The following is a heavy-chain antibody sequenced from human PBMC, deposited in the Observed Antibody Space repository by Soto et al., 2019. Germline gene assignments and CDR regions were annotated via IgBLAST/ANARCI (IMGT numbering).Heavy chain of an antibody. J-gene: IGHJ3*01. CDR2: INTDGSGT. Sequence: EVQLVESGGGLVQPGGSLRLSCGASGFTFRRHWMHWVRQIPGKGLMWVARINTDGSGTSYADSVEGRFTISRDNAKNTLYLQMNSLRAEDTAVYYCVREVYSYYAYDGFAVWGHGTTVAVSS. D-gene: IGHD5-12*01. CDR3: VREVYSYYAYDGFAV. V-gene: IGHV3-74*01. CDR1: GFTFRRHW.